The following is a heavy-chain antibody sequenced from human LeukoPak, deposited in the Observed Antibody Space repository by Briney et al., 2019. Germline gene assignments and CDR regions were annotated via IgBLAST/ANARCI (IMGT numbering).Heavy chain of an antibody. CDR1: GGTLSRYD. CDR2: IIPIFGTA. CDR3: ARDARVLRYFDWLLEGGEVWFDP. Sequence: GASVKVSCKTSGGTLSRYDISWVRQAPGQGLEWMGEIIPIFGTANYAQKFQGRVTMTRDTSTSTVYMEPSSLRSEDTAVYYCARDARVLRYFDWLLEGGEVWFDPWGQGTLVTVSS. J-gene: IGHJ5*02. V-gene: IGHV1-69*05. D-gene: IGHD3-9*01.